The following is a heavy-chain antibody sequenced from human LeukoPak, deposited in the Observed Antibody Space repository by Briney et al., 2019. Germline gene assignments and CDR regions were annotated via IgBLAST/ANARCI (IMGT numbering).Heavy chain of an antibody. CDR2: ISSNGGST. CDR1: GFTFSNYA. V-gene: IGHV3-64*01. Sequence: GGSLRLSCAASGFTFSNYAMHWVRQAPGKGLEYVATISSNGGSTYSANAVQGRFTISRDNSKNMVHLQMGSLRVEDTAVYYCAKDEAGYSSGWGQGTLVTVSS. J-gene: IGHJ4*02. CDR3: AKDEAGYSSG. D-gene: IGHD6-19*01.